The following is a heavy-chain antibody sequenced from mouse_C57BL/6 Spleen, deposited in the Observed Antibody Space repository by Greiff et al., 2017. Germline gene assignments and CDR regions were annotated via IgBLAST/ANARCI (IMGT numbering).Heavy chain of an antibody. D-gene: IGHD2-12*01. CDR2: IHPNSGST. Sequence: QVHVKQSGAELVKPGASVKLSCKASGYTFTSYWMHWVKQRPGQGLEWIGMIHPNSGSTNYNEKFKGKATLTVDKSSSTAYMQLSSLTSKDSAVYDCARSDYTWFAYWGQGTLVTVAA. CDR3: ARSDYTWFAY. V-gene: IGHV1-64*01. J-gene: IGHJ3*01. CDR1: GYTFTSYW.